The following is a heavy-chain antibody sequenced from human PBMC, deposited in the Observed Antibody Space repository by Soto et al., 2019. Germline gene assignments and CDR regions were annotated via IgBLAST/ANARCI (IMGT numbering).Heavy chain of an antibody. Sequence: SETLSLTCAVYGGSFSGYYWSWIRQPPGKGLEWIGEINHSGSTNYNPSLKSRVTISVDTSKNQFSLKLSSVTAADTAVYYCARGQYYGGNSRALNSLTDAFDIWGQGTMVTVSS. V-gene: IGHV4-34*01. CDR3: ARGQYYGGNSRALNSLTDAFDI. CDR1: GGSFSGYY. J-gene: IGHJ3*02. CDR2: INHSGST. D-gene: IGHD4-17*01.